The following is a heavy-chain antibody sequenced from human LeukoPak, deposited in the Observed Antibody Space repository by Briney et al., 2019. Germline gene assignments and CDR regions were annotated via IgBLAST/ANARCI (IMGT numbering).Heavy chain of an antibody. J-gene: IGHJ2*01. Sequence: SETLSLTCTVSGGSTNSYYWSWIRQPPGKGLEWIGYIYFSGSTNYNPSLKSRVTISVDTSEKHFSLKLTSVTAADTAMYYCARHKGGCSGGSCYNWYFDLWGRGTLVTVSS. CDR2: IYFSGST. CDR1: GGSTNSYY. D-gene: IGHD2-15*01. CDR3: ARHKGGCSGGSCYNWYFDL. V-gene: IGHV4-59*08.